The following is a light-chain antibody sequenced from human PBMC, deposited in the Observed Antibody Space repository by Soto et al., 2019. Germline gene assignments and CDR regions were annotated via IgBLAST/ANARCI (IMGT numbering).Light chain of an antibody. CDR1: NSDVGGYNY. J-gene: IGLJ2*01. CDR2: QVT. CDR3: SSYTSSSTLV. Sequence: QSVLTQPASVSGSPGQSITISCTGTNSDVGGYNYVSWYQQHPGKAPKLMIYQVTNRPSGVSNRFSGSKSGNTASLTISGLQAEDEAHYYCSSYTSSSTLVFGGGTKLTVL. V-gene: IGLV2-14*01.